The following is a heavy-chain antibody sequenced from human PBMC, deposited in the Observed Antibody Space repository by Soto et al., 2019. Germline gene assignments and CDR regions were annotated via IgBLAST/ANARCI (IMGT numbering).Heavy chain of an antibody. CDR3: ASDIDSTVAAS. V-gene: IGHV3-30*03. D-gene: IGHD6-19*01. CDR2: ITYDGRNK. Sequence: QGQLVESGGGAVQPGRSLRLSCAGSGFTFSNYGLHWVRQAPGKGLEWVAVITYDGRNKYYADSVKGRFTISRDNSENTMYLEMKSLRPEDTAVYYCASDIDSTVAASWGQGTLVTVSS. CDR1: GFTFSNYG. J-gene: IGHJ5*02.